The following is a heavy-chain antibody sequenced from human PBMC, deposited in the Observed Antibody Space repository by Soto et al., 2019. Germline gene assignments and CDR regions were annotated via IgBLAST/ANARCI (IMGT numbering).Heavy chain of an antibody. V-gene: IGHV4-61*01. J-gene: IGHJ1*01. D-gene: IGHD3-22*01. CDR3: ARDPPSSNYDSSGYYPEYFQH. CDR2: IYYSGST. Sequence: SETLSLTCSVSRGSIRSGSYYWSWIRQPPGKGLEWIGYIYYSGSTNYNPSLKSRVTISVDTSKNQFSLKLSSVTAADTAVYYCARDPPSSNYDSSGYYPEYFQHWGQGTLVTVSS. CDR1: RGSIRSGSYY.